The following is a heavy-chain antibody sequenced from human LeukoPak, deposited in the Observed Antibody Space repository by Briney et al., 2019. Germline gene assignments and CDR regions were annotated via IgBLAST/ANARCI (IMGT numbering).Heavy chain of an antibody. Sequence: ASVKVSCKASGYTFTSYGVSWVRQAPGQGLEWMGWISAYNGNTNYAQKLQGRVTMTTDTSTSTAYMELRSLRSDDTAVYYCARVALSPKTMIVVVINSAIGSFGDYWGQGTLVTVSS. CDR2: ISAYNGNT. CDR3: ARVALSPKTMIVVVINSAIGSFGDY. D-gene: IGHD3-22*01. CDR1: GYTFTSYG. V-gene: IGHV1-18*01. J-gene: IGHJ4*02.